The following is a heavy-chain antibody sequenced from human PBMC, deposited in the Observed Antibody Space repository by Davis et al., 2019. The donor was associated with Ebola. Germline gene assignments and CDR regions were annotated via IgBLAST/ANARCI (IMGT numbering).Heavy chain of an antibody. V-gene: IGHV4-34*01. CDR2: INHSGST. J-gene: IGHJ4*02. D-gene: IGHD1-26*01. CDR1: GGSISSYY. Sequence: MPSETLSLTCTVPGGSISSYYWSWIRQPPGKGLEWIGEINHSGSTNYNPSLKSRVTISVDTSKNQFSLKLSSVTAADTAVYYCARGIVGATNWGQGTLDTVSS. CDR3: ARGIVGATN.